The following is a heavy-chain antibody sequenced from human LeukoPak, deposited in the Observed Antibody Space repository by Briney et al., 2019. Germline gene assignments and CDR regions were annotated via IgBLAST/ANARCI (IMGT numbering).Heavy chain of an antibody. Sequence: SETLSLTCTVSGGSISSYYWSWIRQPPGKGLEWIGYIYYSGSTNYNPSLKSRVTISVDTSKNQFSLKLSSVTAADTAVYYCARTTEGGYTYDYFYYYYMDVWGKGTTATISS. CDR2: IYYSGST. V-gene: IGHV4-59*01. CDR1: GGSISSYY. CDR3: ARTTEGGYTYDYFYYYYMDV. J-gene: IGHJ6*03. D-gene: IGHD5-18*01.